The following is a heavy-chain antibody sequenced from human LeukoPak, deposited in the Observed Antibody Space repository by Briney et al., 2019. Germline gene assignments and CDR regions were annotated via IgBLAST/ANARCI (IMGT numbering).Heavy chain of an antibody. CDR2: IGQDGSEN. CDR3: ARGGGWYFDY. D-gene: IGHD6-19*01. V-gene: IGHV3-7*01. CDR1: GFTFSNYW. J-gene: IGHJ4*02. Sequence: GGSLRLSCAPSGFTFSNYWMNWVRQAPGKGLEWVASIGQDGSENYYVDSVKGRFTISRDNAKNSLYLQMNSLRVEDTAVYYCARGGGWYFDYWGQGALITASS.